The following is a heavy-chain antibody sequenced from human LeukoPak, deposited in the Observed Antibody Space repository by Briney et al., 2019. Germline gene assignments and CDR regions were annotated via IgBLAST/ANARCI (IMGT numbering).Heavy chain of an antibody. CDR2: FDPGSGEI. J-gene: IGHJ4*02. CDR1: GYSINELS. D-gene: IGHD3-9*01. V-gene: IGHV1-24*01. CDR3: ATGTHYDLLPF. Sequence: ASVKVSCKVSGYSINELSTHWVRQAHGKGLEWMGGFDPGSGEIIYEQKFQDRVTMTEDTSTDTAYMELSSLRSEDTALYYCATGTHYDLLPFWGQGTLVTVSS.